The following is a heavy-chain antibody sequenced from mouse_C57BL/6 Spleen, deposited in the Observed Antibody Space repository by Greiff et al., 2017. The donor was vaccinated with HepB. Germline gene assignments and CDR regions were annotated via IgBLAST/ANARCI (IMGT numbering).Heavy chain of an antibody. CDR3: ARGYYGSFYAMDY. Sequence: VQVVESGAELVKPGASVKMSCKASGYTFTTYPIEWMKQNHGKSLEWIGNFHPYNDDTKYNEKFKGKATLTVEKSSSTVYLELSRLTSDDSAVYYCARGYYGSFYAMDYWGQGTSVTVSS. CDR2: FHPYNDDT. V-gene: IGHV1-47*01. D-gene: IGHD1-1*01. J-gene: IGHJ4*01. CDR1: GYTFTTYP.